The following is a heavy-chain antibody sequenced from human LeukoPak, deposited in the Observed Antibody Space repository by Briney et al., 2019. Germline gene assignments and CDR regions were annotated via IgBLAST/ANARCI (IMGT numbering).Heavy chain of an antibody. CDR1: GFTFSSYS. D-gene: IGHD3-3*01. J-gene: IGHJ6*03. CDR3: ARGPAKAEIFGVDYTNYYYMDV. Sequence: SGGSLRLSCAASGFTFSSYSMNWVRQAPGKGLEWVSSISSSSSYIYYADSVKGRFTISRDNAKNSLYLQMNSLRAEDTAVYYCARGPAKAEIFGVDYTNYYYMDVWGKGTTVTVSS. V-gene: IGHV3-21*01. CDR2: ISSSSSYI.